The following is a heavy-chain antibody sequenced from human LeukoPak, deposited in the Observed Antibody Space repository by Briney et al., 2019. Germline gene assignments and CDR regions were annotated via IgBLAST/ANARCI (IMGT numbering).Heavy chain of an antibody. Sequence: SETLSLTCTVSGGSISSSSYYWGWIRQPPGKGLEWIGSIYYSGSTYYNPSLKSRVTISVDTSKNQFSLKLSSVTAADTAVYYCARVAATVVKFYDYWGQGTLVTVSS. CDR3: ARVAATVVKFYDY. CDR2: IYYSGST. CDR1: GGSISSSSYY. J-gene: IGHJ4*02. V-gene: IGHV4-39*07. D-gene: IGHD4-23*01.